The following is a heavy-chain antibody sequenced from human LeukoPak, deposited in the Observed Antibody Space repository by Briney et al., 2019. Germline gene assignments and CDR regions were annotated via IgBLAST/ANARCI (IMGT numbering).Heavy chain of an antibody. CDR1: GYTSTGYY. CDR3: ARVGNHDYGDQHIGAFDI. Sequence: EASVKVSCKASGYTSTGYYMHWVRQAPGQGLEWMGWISAYNGNTNYAQKLQGRVTMTTDTSTSTAYMELRSLRSDDTAVYYCARVGNHDYGDQHIGAFDIWGQGTMVTVSS. D-gene: IGHD4-17*01. V-gene: IGHV1-18*04. J-gene: IGHJ3*02. CDR2: ISAYNGNT.